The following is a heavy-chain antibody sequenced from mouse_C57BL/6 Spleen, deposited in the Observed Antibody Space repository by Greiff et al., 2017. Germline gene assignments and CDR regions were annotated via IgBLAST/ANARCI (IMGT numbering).Heavy chain of an antibody. CDR2: ISSGSSTI. CDR3: ASIFGYEYYYAMDY. CDR1: GFTFSDYG. V-gene: IGHV5-17*01. Sequence: EVKLMESGGGLVKPGGSLKLSCAASGFTFSDYGMHWVRQAPEKGLEWVAYISSGSSTIYYADTVKGRFTISRDNAKNTLFLQMTSLRSEDTAMYYCASIFGYEYYYAMDYWGQGTSVTVSS. D-gene: IGHD2-2*01. J-gene: IGHJ4*01.